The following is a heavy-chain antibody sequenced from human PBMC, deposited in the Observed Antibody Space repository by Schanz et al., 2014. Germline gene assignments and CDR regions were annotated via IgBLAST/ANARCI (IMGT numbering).Heavy chain of an antibody. Sequence: EVQLVESGGSLVQPGGSLRLSCAASGFTFSRYAMHWVRQAPGKGLEDVSVISSNGGSTYFGNSVRGRFTISRDNSNNTVYLQMNTLRAEDTAVYYCARDAVTSVLTPGFYYWGQGTLVTVSS. CDR1: GFTFSRYA. J-gene: IGHJ4*02. CDR2: ISSNGGST. D-gene: IGHD4-17*01. V-gene: IGHV3-64*01. CDR3: ARDAVTSVLTPGFYY.